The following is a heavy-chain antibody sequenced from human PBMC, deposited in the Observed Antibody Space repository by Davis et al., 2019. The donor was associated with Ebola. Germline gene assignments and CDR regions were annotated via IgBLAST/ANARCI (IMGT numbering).Heavy chain of an antibody. Sequence: PGGSLRLSCAASGFTFSSYAMHWVRQAPGKGLEWVAVISYDGSNKYYADSVKGRFTISRDNSKNTLYLQMNSLRAEDTAVYYCASVVYTLSFFDYWGQGTLVTVSS. D-gene: IGHD2-8*02. V-gene: IGHV3-30-3*01. CDR1: GFTFSSYA. CDR2: ISYDGSNK. J-gene: IGHJ4*02. CDR3: ASVVYTLSFFDY.